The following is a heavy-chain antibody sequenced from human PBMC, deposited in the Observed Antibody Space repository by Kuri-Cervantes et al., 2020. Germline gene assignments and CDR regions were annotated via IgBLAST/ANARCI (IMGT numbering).Heavy chain of an antibody. CDR3: AREEYPIVGPTGVGY. CDR1: GYNFKSYY. Sequence: ASVKVSCKASGYNFKSYYVHWVRQAPGQGLEWMGLITPHSGGTNYAQKFQSRVAMTWDTSISTAYMELSRLRSDDTAVYYCAREEYPIVGPTGVGYWGQVTLVTVSS. D-gene: IGHD1-26*01. J-gene: IGHJ4*02. CDR2: ITPHSGGT. V-gene: IGHV1-2*02.